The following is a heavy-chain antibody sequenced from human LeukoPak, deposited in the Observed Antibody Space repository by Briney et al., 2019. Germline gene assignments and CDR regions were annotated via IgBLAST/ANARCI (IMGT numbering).Heavy chain of an antibody. CDR1: GYTFTSYA. CDR3: ARVHSNYDILTLHPFDP. J-gene: IGHJ5*02. Sequence: ASVKVSCKASGYTFTSYAMNWVRQAPGQGLEWMGWINTNTGNPTYAQGFTGRFVFSLDTSVSTAYLQISSLKAEDTAVYYCARVHSNYDILTLHPFDPWGQGTLVTVSS. V-gene: IGHV7-4-1*02. D-gene: IGHD3-9*01. CDR2: INTNTGNP.